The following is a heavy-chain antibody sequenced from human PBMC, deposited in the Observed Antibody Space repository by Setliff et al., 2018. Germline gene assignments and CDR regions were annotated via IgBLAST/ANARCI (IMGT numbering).Heavy chain of an antibody. Sequence: GGSLRLSCAASGFTFSTYEMNWVRQAPGKGLEWVGHIRSKTDGGATSYAAPVQGRFTISRDDSTNTLYLHMNSLTTEDTGVYYCTTGTNYFGSGSTSHLFYMDVWGKGTTVTVSS. CDR1: GFTFSTYE. J-gene: IGHJ6*03. CDR2: IRSKTDGGAT. D-gene: IGHD3-10*01. CDR3: TTGTNYFGSGSTSHLFYMDV. V-gene: IGHV3-15*01.